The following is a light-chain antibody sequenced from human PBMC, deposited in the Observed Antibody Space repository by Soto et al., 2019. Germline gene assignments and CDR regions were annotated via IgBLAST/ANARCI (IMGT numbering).Light chain of an antibody. CDR2: EVS. Sequence: QPASVSGSPGQSITISCTGTSSDVGGYNYVSWYQQNPGKAPKLMIYEVSNRPSGVSNRFSGSKSGNTASLTISGLQAEDEADYYCSSYTSSSTLFGGGTKVTVL. CDR1: SSDVGGYNY. V-gene: IGLV2-14*01. J-gene: IGLJ2*01. CDR3: SSYTSSSTL.